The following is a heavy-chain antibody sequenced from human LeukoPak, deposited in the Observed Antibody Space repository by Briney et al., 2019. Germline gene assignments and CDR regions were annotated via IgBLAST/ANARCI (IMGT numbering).Heavy chain of an antibody. CDR1: GGSFSGYY. CDR3: ASRGRQLLWFGEFGGFDY. D-gene: IGHD3-10*01. V-gene: IGHV4-34*01. Sequence: SETLSLTCAVYGGSFSGYYWSWIRQPPGKGLEWIGEINHSGSTNYNPSLKSRVTISVDTSKNQFSLKLSSVTAADTAVYYCASRGRQLLWFGEFGGFDYWGQGTLVTVSS. J-gene: IGHJ4*02. CDR2: INHSGST.